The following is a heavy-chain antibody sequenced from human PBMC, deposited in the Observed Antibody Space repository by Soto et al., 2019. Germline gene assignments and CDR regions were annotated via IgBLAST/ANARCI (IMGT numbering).Heavy chain of an antibody. CDR2: INSDGSST. D-gene: IGHD6-19*01. CDR3: ARGVPTSSGWYSFDY. CDR1: GFTFSSYW. J-gene: IGHJ4*02. Sequence: WGSLRLSCAASGFTFSSYWMHWVRQAPGKGLVWVSRINSDGSSTSYADSVKGRFTISRDNAKNTLYLQMNSLGAEDTAVYYCARGVPTSSGWYSFDYWGQGTLVTVSS. V-gene: IGHV3-74*01.